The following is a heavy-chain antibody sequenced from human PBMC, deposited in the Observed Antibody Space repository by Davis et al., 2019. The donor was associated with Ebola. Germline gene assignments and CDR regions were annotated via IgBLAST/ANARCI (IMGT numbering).Heavy chain of an antibody. J-gene: IGHJ4*02. CDR3: ARSSYYAGSGTFYSFDY. CDR1: GFDSSNYN. Sequence: GESLKISCAASGFDSSNYNINWVRQAPGKGLEWVSYISSTSKTIYYADSAKGRFTISRDNAKNSLFLQMSSLRDEDMAVYYCARSSYYAGSGTFYSFDYWGQGTLVTVSS. V-gene: IGHV3-48*02. CDR2: ISSTSKTI. D-gene: IGHD3-10*01.